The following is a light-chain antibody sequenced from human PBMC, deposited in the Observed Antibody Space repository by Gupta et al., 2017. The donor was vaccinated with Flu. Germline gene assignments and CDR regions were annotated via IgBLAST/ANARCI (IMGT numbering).Light chain of an antibody. Sequence: DIVLTQSPGTLSLSPGERATLSCRASQSVSSSYLAWYQQKPGQAPRLLIYGASSRATGIPDRFSGSGSGTDFTLTISRLEPEDFAVYYCQQDGSSPGTFGGGTKVEIK. CDR2: GAS. J-gene: IGKJ4*01. CDR1: QSVSSSY. CDR3: QQDGSSPGT. V-gene: IGKV3-20*01.